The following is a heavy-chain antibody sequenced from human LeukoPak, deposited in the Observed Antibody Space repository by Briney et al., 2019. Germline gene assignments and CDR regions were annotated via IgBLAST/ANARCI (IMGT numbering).Heavy chain of an antibody. Sequence: PGGSLRLSCAASGFTFSAHSMHWVRQPPGKGLEWFAFLSSDAILKYYAHSLKARFTISRANSKNTFYLEMNSLRAEDTAVYFCSRNPEREYWFDPWGQGTLVTVSS. CDR2: LSSDAILK. J-gene: IGHJ5*02. CDR1: GFTFSAHS. V-gene: IGHV3-30-3*01. CDR3: SRNPEREYWFDP.